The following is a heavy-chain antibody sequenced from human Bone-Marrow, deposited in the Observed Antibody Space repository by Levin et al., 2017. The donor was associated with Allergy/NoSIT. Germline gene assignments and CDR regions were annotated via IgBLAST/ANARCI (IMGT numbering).Heavy chain of an antibody. CDR2: ISFDEATR. D-gene: IGHD3-3*01. V-gene: IGHV3-30*19. J-gene: IGHJ5*02. CDR1: GFMFNVYA. Sequence: SCVASGFMFNVYAMHWVRQSPGKGLEWVAMISFDEATRKYADSVRGRFTIFRDNSKNTVDLQMNSLRPEDTAMYYCARINYDFWSGFQRGGWFDPWGQGTLVTVSS. CDR3: ARINYDFWSGFQRGGWFDP.